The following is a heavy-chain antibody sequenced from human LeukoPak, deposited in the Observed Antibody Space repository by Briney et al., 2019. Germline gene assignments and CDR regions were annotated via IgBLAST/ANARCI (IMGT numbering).Heavy chain of an antibody. CDR3: ARDDFWSGPNYYFNY. J-gene: IGHJ4*02. CDR1: GFTFSSYS. V-gene: IGHV3-48*01. CDR2: ISSSSTKI. D-gene: IGHD3-3*01. Sequence: GGSLRLSCAASGFTFSSYSMNWVRQDPGKGLEWVSYISSSSTKIYYADSVKGRFTVSRDNGKNSLFLQMNSLRAEDTAVYYCARDDFWSGPNYYFNYWGQGTLVTVSS.